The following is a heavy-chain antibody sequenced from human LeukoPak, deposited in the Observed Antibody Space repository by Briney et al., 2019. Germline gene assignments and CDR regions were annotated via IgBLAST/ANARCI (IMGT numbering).Heavy chain of an antibody. CDR2: IWYDGSNK. CDR3: ARAGRGLAASD. Sequence: PGASVRLSCAASGFSFITYAMSWVRQAPGKGLEWVAIIWYDGSNKYYADSVKGRFTISRDNSENTVYLQMSSLRAEDTAVYYCARAGRGLAASDWGQGTLVTVSS. D-gene: IGHD3/OR15-3a*01. J-gene: IGHJ4*02. CDR1: GFSFITYA. V-gene: IGHV3-33*08.